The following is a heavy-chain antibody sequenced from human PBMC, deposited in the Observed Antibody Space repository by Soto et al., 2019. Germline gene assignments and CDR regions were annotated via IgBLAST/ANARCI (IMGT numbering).Heavy chain of an antibody. CDR3: ARTKVVTTGIFDY. CDR1: AFTFRRYR. V-gene: IGHV3-21*01. CDR2: ISSSSSYI. Sequence: PGGSLRLASPASAFTFRRYRMNWFRQAPGKGLEWVSSISSSSSYIYYADSVEGRFTISRDNAKNSLYLQMNSLRAEDTAVYYCARTKVVTTGIFDYWGQGNLVTASS. J-gene: IGHJ4*02. D-gene: IGHD3-22*01.